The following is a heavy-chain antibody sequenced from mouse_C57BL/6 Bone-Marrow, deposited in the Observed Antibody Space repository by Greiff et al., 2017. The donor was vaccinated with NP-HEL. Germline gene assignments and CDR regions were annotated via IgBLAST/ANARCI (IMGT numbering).Heavy chain of an antibody. CDR2: ISSGGDYI. J-gene: IGHJ2*01. CDR1: GFTFSSYA. D-gene: IGHD1-1*01. CDR3: TRGDGYLDY. Sequence: VKLMESGGGLVKPGGSLKLSCAASGFTFSSYAMSWVRQTPEKRLEWVAYISSGGDYIYYADTVKGRFTISRDNARNTLYLQMSSLKSEDTAMYYCTRGDGYLDYWGQGTTLTVSS. V-gene: IGHV5-9-1*02.